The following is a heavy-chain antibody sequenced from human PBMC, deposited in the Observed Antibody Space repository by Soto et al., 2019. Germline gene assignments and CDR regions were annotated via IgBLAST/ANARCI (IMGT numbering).Heavy chain of an antibody. CDR2: LSSTGGST. V-gene: IGHV3-23*01. J-gene: IGHJ6*04. CDR3: AKDQGFLEWIPQGGLDD. CDR1: GFTFRKYV. Sequence: EVQLLESGGGLAQPGGSLRLSCEVSGFTFRKYVMTWVRQAPGKGLEWVSSLSSTGGSTYYADSVKGRFTVSRDNSKNTLFLQMNSLRAEDTAIYYCAKDQGFLEWIPQGGLDDWGTGTTVAVSS. D-gene: IGHD3-3*01.